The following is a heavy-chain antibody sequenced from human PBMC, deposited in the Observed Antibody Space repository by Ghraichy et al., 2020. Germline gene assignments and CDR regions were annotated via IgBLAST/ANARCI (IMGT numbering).Heavy chain of an antibody. CDR1: GGSISSSSYY. CDR2: IYYSGST. J-gene: IGHJ5*02. Sequence: SQTLSLTCTVSGGSISSSSYYWGWIRQPPGKGLEWIGSIYYSGSTYYNPSLKSRVTISVDTSKNQFSLKLSSVTAADTAVYYCARLYITYYDFWSGYANWFDPWGQGTLVTVSS. CDR3: ARLYITYYDFWSGYANWFDP. D-gene: IGHD3-3*01. V-gene: IGHV4-39*01.